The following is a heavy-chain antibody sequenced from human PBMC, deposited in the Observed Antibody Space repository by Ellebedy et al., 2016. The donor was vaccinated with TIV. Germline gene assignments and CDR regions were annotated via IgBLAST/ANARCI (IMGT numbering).Heavy chain of an antibody. D-gene: IGHD6-19*01. J-gene: IGHJ3*02. CDR3: VRGWYSSGHCDVFAM. CDR2: ISVDGRAV. Sequence: GESLKISXVGLGFTFSDPVMHWVRQDPGKGLDWVAGISVDGRAVHYPDSVKGRFTISRDNAQNTVYLQMNSLRLEDTAVYYCVRGWYSSGHCDVFAMWGQGTIVTVSS. V-gene: IGHV3-30*03. CDR1: GFTFSDPV.